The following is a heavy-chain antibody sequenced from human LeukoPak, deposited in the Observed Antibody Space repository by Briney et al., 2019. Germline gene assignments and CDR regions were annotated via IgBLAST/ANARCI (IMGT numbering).Heavy chain of an antibody. Sequence: SETLSLTCAVYGGSFSGYYWSWIRQPPGKGLEWIGEINHSGSTNYNPSLKSRVTISLDTSRNQFSLKLNSVTAADTAVYYCARMVESTVTIAFENWFDPWGQGTLVTVSS. V-gene: IGHV4-34*01. CDR3: ARMVESTVTIAFENWFDP. J-gene: IGHJ5*02. CDR1: GGSFSGYY. D-gene: IGHD4-11*01. CDR2: INHSGST.